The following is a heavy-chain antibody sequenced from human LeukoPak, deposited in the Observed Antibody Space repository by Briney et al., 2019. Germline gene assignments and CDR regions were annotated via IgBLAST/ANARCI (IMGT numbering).Heavy chain of an antibody. D-gene: IGHD5-24*01. V-gene: IGHV1-18*01. CDR3: ARDWDGYNGIDY. CDR2: ISAFNGNT. J-gene: IGHJ4*02. Sequence: ASVKVSCKASGYTFTSYGLTWVRQAPEQGLEWMGWISAFNGNTNYAQKLQGRVTMTTDTSTSTAYMELRSLRSDDTAVYYCARDWDGYNGIDYWGQGTLVTVSS. CDR1: GYTFTSYG.